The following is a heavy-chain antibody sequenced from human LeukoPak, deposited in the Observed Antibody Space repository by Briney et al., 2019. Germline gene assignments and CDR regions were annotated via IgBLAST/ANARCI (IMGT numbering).Heavy chain of an antibody. Sequence: SGPTLLNPTQPLTLTCTFSGFPLPTTGADVSWIRQPPGKAPERLALIYWDNGRRYRPSLRSMLTITKDTSKNQVGLAMTNMDPVDTATYYCAHRVFQGGYWDSGKFDYWVQGIPVTVSS. V-gene: IGHV2-5*02. CDR3: AHRVFQGGYWDSGKFDY. CDR2: IYWDNGR. CDR1: GFPLPTTGAD. D-gene: IGHD2-8*02. J-gene: IGHJ4*02.